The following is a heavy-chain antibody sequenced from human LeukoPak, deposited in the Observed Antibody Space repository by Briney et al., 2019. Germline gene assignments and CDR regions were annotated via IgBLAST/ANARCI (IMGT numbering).Heavy chain of an antibody. Sequence: PSQTLSLTCTVSGGSISSGSYYWSWIRQPAGKGLEWIGRIYTSGSTNYNPSLKSRVTISVDTSKNQFSLKLSSVTAADTAVYYCARDRVPAATDLYYYYYMDVWGKGTTVTISS. CDR3: ARDRVPAATDLYYYYYMDV. V-gene: IGHV4-61*02. CDR2: IYTSGST. D-gene: IGHD2-2*01. CDR1: GGSISSGSYY. J-gene: IGHJ6*03.